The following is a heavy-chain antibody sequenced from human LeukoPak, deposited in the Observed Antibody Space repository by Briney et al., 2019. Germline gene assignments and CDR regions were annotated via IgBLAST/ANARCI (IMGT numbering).Heavy chain of an antibody. J-gene: IGHJ5*02. Sequence: SETLSLTCAVYGGSFSGYYWSWIRQPPGKGLEWIGEINHSGSTNYNPSLKSRVTISVDTSKNQFSLKLSSVTAADTAVYYCARGGGHNWFDPWGQGTLDTVSS. CDR3: ARGGGHNWFDP. V-gene: IGHV4-34*01. CDR1: GGSFSGYY. D-gene: IGHD4-23*01. CDR2: INHSGST.